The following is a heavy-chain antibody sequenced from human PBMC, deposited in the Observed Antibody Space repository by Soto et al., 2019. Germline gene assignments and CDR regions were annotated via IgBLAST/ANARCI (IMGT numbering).Heavy chain of an antibody. V-gene: IGHV4-59*01. D-gene: IGHD4-17*01. J-gene: IGHJ4*02. Sequence: PSDTLSLTCTVSGGSLSSYYWSWIRQPPGKGLEWIGYIYYSGSTNYNPSLESRVTISVDTSKNQFSLKLSSVTAADTAVYYCARRYGASFDYWGQGTLVTVSS. CDR1: GGSLSSYY. CDR2: IYYSGST. CDR3: ARRYGASFDY.